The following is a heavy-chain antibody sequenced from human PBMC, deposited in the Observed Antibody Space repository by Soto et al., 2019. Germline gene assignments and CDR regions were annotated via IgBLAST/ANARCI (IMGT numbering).Heavy chain of an antibody. CDR1: GFTFSDYY. Sequence: GGSLRLSCAASGFTFSDYYMSWIRQAPGKGLEWVSYISSSGSTIYYADSVKGRFTISRDNAKNSLYLQMNSLRAEDTAVYYCARVWDIANGLTFQHWGQGTLVTVSS. V-gene: IGHV3-11*01. CDR3: ARVWDIANGLTFQH. D-gene: IGHD5-12*01. J-gene: IGHJ1*01. CDR2: ISSSGSTI.